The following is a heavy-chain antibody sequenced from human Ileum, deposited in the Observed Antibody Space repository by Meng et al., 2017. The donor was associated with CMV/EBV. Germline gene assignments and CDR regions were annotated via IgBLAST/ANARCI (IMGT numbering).Heavy chain of an antibody. V-gene: IGHV4-39*02. Sequence: SETLSLTCTVSGGSIVAINYYWGWIRQPPGKGLEWIASVYYSGSTYYNASLESRVSISVDMSKNQFSLKLTSVTAADMAVYYCAGDEYSSTWYKYWGQGTLVTVSS. D-gene: IGHD2-2*01. CDR2: VYYSGST. J-gene: IGHJ4*02. CDR3: AGDEYSSTWYKY. CDR1: GGSIVAINYY.